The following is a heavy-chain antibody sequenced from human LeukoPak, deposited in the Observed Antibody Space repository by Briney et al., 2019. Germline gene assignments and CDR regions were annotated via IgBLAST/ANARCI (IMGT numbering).Heavy chain of an antibody. V-gene: IGHV1-2*02. CDR2: INPNNGGT. CDR3: AVWKGYVDFWSGPFDY. Sequence: VASLKVSCRAYGYTFTGYYMHWVRQAPGQGLEWMGWINPNNGGTKYEQKFQGRVTMTRDTSISTAYMELSRLRSDDTAVYYCAVWKGYVDFWSGPFDYWGQGTLVTVSS. D-gene: IGHD3-3*01. CDR1: GYTFTGYY. J-gene: IGHJ4*02.